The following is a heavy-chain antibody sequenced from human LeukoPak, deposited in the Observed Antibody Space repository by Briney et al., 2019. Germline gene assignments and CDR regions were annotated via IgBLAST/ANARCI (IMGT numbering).Heavy chain of an antibody. CDR3: AADKGIVVVPAAPGGDY. CDR1: GFTFTSSA. V-gene: IGHV1-58*01. Sequence: SVKVSCKASGFTFTSSAVQWVRQARGQRLEWIGWIVVGSGDTNYAQKFQERVTITRDMSTSTAYMELSSLRSEDTAVYYCAADKGIVVVPAAPGGDYWGQGTLVTVSS. J-gene: IGHJ4*02. CDR2: IVVGSGDT. D-gene: IGHD2-2*01.